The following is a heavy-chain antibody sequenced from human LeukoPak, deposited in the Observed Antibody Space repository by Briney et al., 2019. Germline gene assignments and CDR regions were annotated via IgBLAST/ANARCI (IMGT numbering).Heavy chain of an antibody. CDR2: IYYSGST. V-gene: IGHV4-31*03. D-gene: IGHD3-3*01. CDR1: GGSISSGGYY. Sequence: SETLSLTCTVSGGSISSGGYYWSWIRQHPGKGLEWIGYIYYSGSTYYNPSLKSRVTISVDTSKNQFSLKPSSVTAADTAVYYCARRGDDFWSGYPENNWFDPWGRGTLVTVSS. J-gene: IGHJ5*02. CDR3: ARRGDDFWSGYPENNWFDP.